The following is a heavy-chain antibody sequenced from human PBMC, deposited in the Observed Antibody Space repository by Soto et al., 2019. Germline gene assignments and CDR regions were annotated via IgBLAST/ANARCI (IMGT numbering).Heavy chain of an antibody. D-gene: IGHD3-22*01. J-gene: IGHJ5*02. Sequence: PSQTLSLTCAISWDSVSSNSAACNWIRPSPSRGLEWLGRTYYRSKWYNDYAVSVKSRITINPDTSKNQFSLQLNSVTPEDTAVYYCAREEYYDSSGNWFDPWGQGTLVTVSS. CDR2: TYYRSKWYN. V-gene: IGHV6-1*01. CDR1: WDSVSSNSAA. CDR3: AREEYYDSSGNWFDP.